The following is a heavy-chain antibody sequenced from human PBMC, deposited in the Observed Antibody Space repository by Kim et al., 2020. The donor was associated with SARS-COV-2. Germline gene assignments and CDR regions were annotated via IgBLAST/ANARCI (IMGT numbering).Heavy chain of an antibody. J-gene: IGHJ6*02. V-gene: IGHV3-30*04. CDR1: GFTFSSYA. CDR3: ARTITVADTSYYYGMDV. Sequence: GGSLRLSCAASGFTFSSYAMHWVRQAPGKGLEWVAVISYDGSNKYYADSVKGRFTISRDNSKNTLYLQMNSLRADDTAVFYCARTITVADTSYYYGMDVWGQGTTVTVSS. D-gene: IGHD1-20*01. CDR2: ISYDGSNK.